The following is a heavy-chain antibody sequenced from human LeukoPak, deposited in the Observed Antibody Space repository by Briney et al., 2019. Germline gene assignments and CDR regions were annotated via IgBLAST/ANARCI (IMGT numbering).Heavy chain of an antibody. Sequence: GGSLRLSCAASGFTFSSYAMSWVRQAPGKGLEWVSYISSSSSTIYYADSVKGRFTISRDNAKNSLYLQMNSLRDEDTAVYYCATSKGSSSSSFDYWGQGTLVTVSS. CDR1: GFTFSSYA. CDR3: ATSKGSSSSSFDY. V-gene: IGHV3-48*02. D-gene: IGHD6-6*01. J-gene: IGHJ4*02. CDR2: ISSSSSTI.